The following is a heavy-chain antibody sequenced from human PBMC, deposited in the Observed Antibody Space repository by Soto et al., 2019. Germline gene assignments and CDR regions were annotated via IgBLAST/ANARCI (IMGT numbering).Heavy chain of an antibody. D-gene: IGHD2-15*01. Sequence: QVQLVQSGAEVKKPGSSVKVSCKASGGTFSSYTISWVRQAPGQGLEWMGRIIPILGIANYAQKFQGRVTITADKATSTAYMDLSSLRSEDTAVYYCARGGSHYYGMDVWGQGTTVTVSS. V-gene: IGHV1-69*02. CDR2: IIPILGIA. CDR3: ARGGSHYYGMDV. J-gene: IGHJ6*02. CDR1: GGTFSSYT.